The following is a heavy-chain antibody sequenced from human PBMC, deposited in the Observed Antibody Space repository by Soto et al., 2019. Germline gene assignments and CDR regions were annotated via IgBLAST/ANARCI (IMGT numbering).Heavy chain of an antibody. CDR2: ILVDGRT. V-gene: IGHV3-23*01. Sequence: GGSLRLSCAASGFICSSYDMSWVRQAPGKGLEWVSTILVDGRTFYVDSVKGRFTISRDSSQNTVFLQMNSLTAGDTALYYCAKETATGGGAFDICGQGTMVTVSS. CDR3: AKETATGGGAFDI. D-gene: IGHD2-8*02. CDR1: GFICSSYD. J-gene: IGHJ3*02.